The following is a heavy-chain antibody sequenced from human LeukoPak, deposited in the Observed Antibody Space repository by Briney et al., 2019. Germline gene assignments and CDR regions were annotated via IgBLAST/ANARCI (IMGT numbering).Heavy chain of an antibody. D-gene: IGHD3-10*01. J-gene: IGHJ5*02. CDR3: ARGSRSYCDSGSCYTKGNWFDP. CDR2: ITPNSGGT. Sequence: ASVKVSCKTSGYSFTDYYMHWVRQAPGQGLEWMGWITPNSGGTKYEQKFQGRVTMTRDTSVSTAYMELSRLTSDDAAVYYCARGSRSYCDSGSCYTKGNWFDPWGQGTLVTVSS. V-gene: IGHV1-2*02. CDR1: GYSFTDYY.